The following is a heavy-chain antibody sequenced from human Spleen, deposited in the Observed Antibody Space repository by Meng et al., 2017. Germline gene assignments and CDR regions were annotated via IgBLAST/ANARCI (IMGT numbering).Heavy chain of an antibody. CDR3: ASLQDSIEYFDY. Sequence: QVQLQESGPGLVRPSGTLSLTCVVSGGSISSSHWWQWVRQPPGKGLEWIGEIFHSGTAKYNPSLRSRVTISVDTSKNQFSLKLSSVTAADTAVYYCASLQDSIEYFDYWGQGTLVTVSS. V-gene: IGHV4-4*02. CDR2: IFHSGTA. D-gene: IGHD2-15*01. CDR1: GGSISSSHW. J-gene: IGHJ4*02.